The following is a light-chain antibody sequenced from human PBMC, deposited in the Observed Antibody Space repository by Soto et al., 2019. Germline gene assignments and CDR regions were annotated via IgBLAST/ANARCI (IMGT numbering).Light chain of an antibody. Sequence: QSVLTQTASVSGSPGQSITISCTGTSSDIGAYKYVSWYQQHPGKAPKLMIFDVSDRPSGISSRFSGSKSGNTASLTISGLQADDEADYYCSSYTSSRIYVFGNGTKLTVL. V-gene: IGLV2-14*01. CDR1: SSDIGAYKY. CDR2: DVS. J-gene: IGLJ1*01. CDR3: SSYTSSRIYV.